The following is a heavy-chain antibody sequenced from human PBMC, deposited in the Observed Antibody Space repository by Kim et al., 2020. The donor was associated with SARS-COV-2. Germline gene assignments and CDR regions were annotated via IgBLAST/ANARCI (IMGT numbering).Heavy chain of an antibody. V-gene: IGHV4-39*01. D-gene: IGHD6-19*01. J-gene: IGHJ4*02. CDR3: ERTSIAVAPIDY. Sequence: YYTPSLTSRVTISADTSKNKYSIKLSSVPDADTAVYYCERTSIAVAPIDYWGQGTLVTVSS.